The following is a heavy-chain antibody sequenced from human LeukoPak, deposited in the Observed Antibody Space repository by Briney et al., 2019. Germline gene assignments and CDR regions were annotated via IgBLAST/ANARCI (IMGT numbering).Heavy chain of an antibody. J-gene: IGHJ6*02. D-gene: IGHD2-15*01. CDR3: ARGDVVVAAPGYYYYYYGMDV. CDR1: GGSISSGDYY. V-gene: IGHV4-30-4*02. CDR2: IYYSGST. Sequence: SETLSLTCTVSGGSISSGDYYWSWIRQPPGKGLEWIGYIYYSGSTYYNPSLKSRVTISVDTSKNQFSLKLSSVTAADTAVYYCARGDVVVAAPGYYYYYYGMDVWGQGTTVTVSS.